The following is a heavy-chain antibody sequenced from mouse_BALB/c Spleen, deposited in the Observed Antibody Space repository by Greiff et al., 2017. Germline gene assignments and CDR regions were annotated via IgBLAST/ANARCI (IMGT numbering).Heavy chain of an antibody. CDR1: GDSITSGY. CDR2: ISYSGST. Sequence: EVKLVESGPSLVKPSQTLSLTCSVTGDSITSGYWNWIRKFPGNKLEYMGYISYSGSTYYNPSLKSRISITRDTSKNQYYLQLNSVTTEDTATYYCARYRLRDYAMDYWGQGTSVTVSS. D-gene: IGHD1-2*01. J-gene: IGHJ4*01. V-gene: IGHV3-8*02. CDR3: ARYRLRDYAMDY.